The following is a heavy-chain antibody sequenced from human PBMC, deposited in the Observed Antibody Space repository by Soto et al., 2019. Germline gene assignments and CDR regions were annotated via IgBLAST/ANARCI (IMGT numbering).Heavy chain of an antibody. CDR3: ARDSIAASGTDY. CDR2: IIPIFGTT. Sequence: QVQLVQSGAEVKKPGSSVKVSCKASGGTFSSYTLSWVRQAPGQGLEWMGEIIPIFGTTNYVQKFQGRVTITADVSTNTAYMELSILRSEDTAMYYCARDSIAASGTDYWGQGTLVTVSS. J-gene: IGHJ4*02. D-gene: IGHD6-13*01. V-gene: IGHV1-69*01. CDR1: GGTFSSYT.